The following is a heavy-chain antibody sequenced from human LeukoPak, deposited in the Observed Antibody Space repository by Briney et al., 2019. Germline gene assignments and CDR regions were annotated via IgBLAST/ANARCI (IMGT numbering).Heavy chain of an antibody. V-gene: IGHV1-2*06. J-gene: IGHJ4*02. CDR3: ARDYCGGDCFPDY. Sequence: ASLKVSCKTSGYTFTSYYVHWGRQAPGQGLEWMGRINPNSGDTNYAQKFQGRVTMTRDTSISTAYMELSRLRSDYTAVYYCARDYCGGDCFPDYWGQGTLVTVSS. CDR1: GYTFTSYY. CDR2: INPNSGDT. D-gene: IGHD2-21*02.